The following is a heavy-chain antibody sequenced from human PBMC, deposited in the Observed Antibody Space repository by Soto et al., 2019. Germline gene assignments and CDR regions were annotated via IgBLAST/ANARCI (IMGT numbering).Heavy chain of an antibody. Sequence: SETLSLTCTVSGDSITRGDYYCSWIRQSPGRGLEWIGYIYYSGSTYFNPSLKSRVSISADTSKNQFSLKLTSVTAADTAVYYCARGGDVVVPGAEKPRLYYYYAMDVWGPGPTVTVSS. CDR1: GDSITRGDYY. V-gene: IGHV4-30-4*01. CDR2: IYYSGST. CDR3: ARGGDVVVPGAEKPRLYYYYAMDV. J-gene: IGHJ6*02. D-gene: IGHD2-2*01.